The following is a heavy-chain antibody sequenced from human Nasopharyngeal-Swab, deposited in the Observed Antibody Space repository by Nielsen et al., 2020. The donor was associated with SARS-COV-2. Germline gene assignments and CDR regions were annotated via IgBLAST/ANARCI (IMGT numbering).Heavy chain of an antibody. Sequence: GGSLRFSCTAYGFTFNNFWMDWVRQVPGKGLVWVSHITSDGTTTSYSDSVKGRFTTSRDNLKDTLYLQMNSLRAEDTAVYYCARSYWGAEDVWGKGTTVTVSS. CDR2: ITSDGTTT. D-gene: IGHD7-27*01. CDR1: GFTFNNFW. CDR3: ARSYWGAEDV. J-gene: IGHJ6*04. V-gene: IGHV3-74*01.